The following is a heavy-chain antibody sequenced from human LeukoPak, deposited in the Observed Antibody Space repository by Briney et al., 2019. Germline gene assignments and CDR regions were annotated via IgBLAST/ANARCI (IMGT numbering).Heavy chain of an antibody. CDR2: IYATGST. J-gene: IGHJ4*02. CDR1: GGSFSSYF. V-gene: IGHV4-4*07. Sequence: SETLSLTCTVSGGSFSSYFWSWIRQPAGKGLEWIGRIYATGSTNYNPSLKSRVTMSVDTSKHHFSLKLSSVTAADTAIYYCASEGTVARGPDYWGQGTLVTVSS. CDR3: ASEGTVARGPDY. D-gene: IGHD5-12*01.